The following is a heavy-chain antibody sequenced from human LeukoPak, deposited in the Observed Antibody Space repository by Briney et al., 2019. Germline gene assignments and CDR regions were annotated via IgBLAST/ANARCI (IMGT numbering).Heavy chain of an antibody. J-gene: IGHJ4*02. CDR2: IIPIFGTA. Sequence: GASVKVSCKASGGTFSSYAISWVRQAPGQGLEWMGRIIPIFGTANYAQKFQGRVTITTDESTSTAYMELSSLRSKDTAVYYCARVEAAGSLGSGSFDYWGQGTLVTVSS. D-gene: IGHD6-13*01. CDR3: ARVEAAGSLGSGSFDY. CDR1: GGTFSSYA. V-gene: IGHV1-69*05.